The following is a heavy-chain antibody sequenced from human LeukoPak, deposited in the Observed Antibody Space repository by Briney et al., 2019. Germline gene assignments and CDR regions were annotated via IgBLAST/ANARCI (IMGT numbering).Heavy chain of an antibody. V-gene: IGHV1-18*01. CDR2: ISAYNGNT. CDR1: GYTFTSYG. Sequence: ASVKVSCKASGYTFTSYGIRWVRQAPGQGLEWMGWISAYNGNTNYAQKLQVRVTMTTDTSTSTAYMELRSLRADDTAVYYCARATSLWVRGVIIKYWFDPWGQGTLVTVSS. D-gene: IGHD3-10*01. J-gene: IGHJ5*02. CDR3: ARATSLWVRGVIIKYWFDP.